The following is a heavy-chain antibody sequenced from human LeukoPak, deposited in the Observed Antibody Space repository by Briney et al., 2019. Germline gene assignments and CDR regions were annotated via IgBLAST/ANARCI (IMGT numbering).Heavy chain of an antibody. CDR3: ARKTDYSYYYMDV. V-gene: IGHV1-18*01. CDR1: GYTFTSFG. Sequence: ASVKVSCKASGYTFTSFGISWVRQAPGQGLEWMGWISAYSGNTNYAQNLQGRVTMTTDTSTSTAYMELRGLRSDDTAVYYCARKTDYSYYYMDVWGKGTTVTVSS. J-gene: IGHJ6*03. CDR2: ISAYSGNT.